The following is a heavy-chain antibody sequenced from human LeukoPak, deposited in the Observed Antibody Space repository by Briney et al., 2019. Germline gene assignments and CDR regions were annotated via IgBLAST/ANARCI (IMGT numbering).Heavy chain of an antibody. V-gene: IGHV1-69*13. CDR2: IIPIFGTA. Sequence: SVKVSCKASGGTFSSYAISWVRQAPGQGLEWLGGIIPIFGTANYAQKFQGRVTITADESTSTAYMELSSLRSEDTAVYYCAEDSGSYYPLSYWGQGTLVTVSS. CDR1: GGTFSSYA. D-gene: IGHD1-26*01. CDR3: AEDSGSYYPLSY. J-gene: IGHJ4*02.